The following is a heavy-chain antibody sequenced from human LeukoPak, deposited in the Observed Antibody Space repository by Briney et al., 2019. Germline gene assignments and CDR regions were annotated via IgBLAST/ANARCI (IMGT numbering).Heavy chain of an antibody. J-gene: IGHJ5*02. CDR1: GGSISSSSYY. D-gene: IGHD3-10*01. CDR2: IYYSGST. V-gene: IGHV4-39*01. CDR3: ARQGGGYYGSGSRAKTVPNWFDP. Sequence: PSETLSLTCTVSGGSISSSSYYWGWIRQPPGKGLEWIGSIYYSGSTYYNPSLKSRVTISVDTSKNQFSLKLSSVTAADTAVYYCARQGGGYYGSGSRAKTVPNWFDPWGQGTLVTVSS.